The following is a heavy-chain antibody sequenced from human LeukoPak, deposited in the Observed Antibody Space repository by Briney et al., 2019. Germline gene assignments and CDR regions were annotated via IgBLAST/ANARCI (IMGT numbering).Heavy chain of an antibody. CDR3: VRESIRGTRDFDY. D-gene: IGHD2-21*01. Sequence: GGSLRLSCAASGFTFSSYSMNWVRQAPGKGLEWVSYISSSSSTIYYADSVKGRFTISRDNAKNSLYLQMNSLRAEDTAVYYCVRESIRGTRDFDYWGQGTLVTVSS. V-gene: IGHV3-48*04. CDR2: ISSSSSTI. J-gene: IGHJ4*02. CDR1: GFTFSSYS.